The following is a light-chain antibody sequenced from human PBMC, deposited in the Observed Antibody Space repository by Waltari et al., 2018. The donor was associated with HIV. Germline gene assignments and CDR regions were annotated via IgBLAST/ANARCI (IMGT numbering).Light chain of an antibody. CDR2: EVN. CDR3: SSYAGRNNRLV. J-gene: IGLJ2*01. V-gene: IGLV2-8*01. Sequence: QSALTQPPYASGSPGQSGTIPCTGTRNDVGTYAFFPWYQQPPGKAPKLLIYEVNQRPSGVPDRFSCSKSDNTASLTVSGLQAEDEANYYCSSYAGRNNRLVFGGGTKVTVL. CDR1: RNDVGTYAF.